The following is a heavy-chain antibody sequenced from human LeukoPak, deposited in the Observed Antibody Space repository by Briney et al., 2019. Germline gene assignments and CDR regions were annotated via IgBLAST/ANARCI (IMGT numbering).Heavy chain of an antibody. J-gene: IGHJ1*01. V-gene: IGHV3-30*18. CDR2: MSYDGSNK. Sequence: GRSLRLSCAASGFYFGSYGMHWVRQAPGKGLEWVAFMSYDGSNKYYIDSMKGRLTISRDNFKNTLDLQMNSLRPEDTAVYYCANTLRIAVTGFQYFQHWGQGTLVTVSS. CDR3: ANTLRIAVTGFQYFQH. CDR1: GFYFGSYG. D-gene: IGHD6-13*01.